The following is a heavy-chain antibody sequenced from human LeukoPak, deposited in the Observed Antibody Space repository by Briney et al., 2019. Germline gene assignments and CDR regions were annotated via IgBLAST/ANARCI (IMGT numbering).Heavy chain of an antibody. CDR2: IKSDGST. J-gene: IGHJ1*01. Sequence: GGSLRLSCAASGFSFSTYAMTWVRQVPGKGLVWVSRIKSDGSTNYADSVKGRFTISRDNAKNTVSLQMNSLRPEDTGVYYCARAPSEIGGYYPEYFRHWGQGTLVTVSS. V-gene: IGHV3-74*01. CDR1: GFSFSTYA. CDR3: ARAPSEIGGYYPEYFRH. D-gene: IGHD3-22*01.